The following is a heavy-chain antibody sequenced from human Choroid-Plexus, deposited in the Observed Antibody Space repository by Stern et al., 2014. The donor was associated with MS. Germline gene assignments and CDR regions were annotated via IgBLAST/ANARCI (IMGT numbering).Heavy chain of an antibody. CDR3: AKDRQYLTYFFDH. CDR2: VSYDGSNK. V-gene: IGHV3-30*18. CDR1: GFTFGSCA. D-gene: IGHD2/OR15-2a*01. Sequence: VQLVESGGSVVQPGRPLRLSCVVSGFTFGSCAMHWVRQAPGKGLEWVAGVSYDGSNKYYADSVKGRFTISRDNSQNTLYMQMSSLRPEDTAVYYCAKDRQYLTYFFDHWGQGSLVTVSS. J-gene: IGHJ5*02.